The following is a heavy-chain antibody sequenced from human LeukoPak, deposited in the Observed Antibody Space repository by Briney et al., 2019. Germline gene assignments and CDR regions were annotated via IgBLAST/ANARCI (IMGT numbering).Heavy chain of an antibody. Sequence: SETLSLTCAVYGGSFSGYYWSWIRQPPGKGLEWIGEINHSGSTNYNPSLKSRVTISVDTSKNQFSLKLSSVTAADTAVYYCARAGYSYGFRSEYYSDYWGQGTLVTVSS. CDR2: INHSGST. CDR3: ARAGYSYGFRSEYYSDY. D-gene: IGHD5-18*01. J-gene: IGHJ4*02. CDR1: GGSFSGYY. V-gene: IGHV4-34*01.